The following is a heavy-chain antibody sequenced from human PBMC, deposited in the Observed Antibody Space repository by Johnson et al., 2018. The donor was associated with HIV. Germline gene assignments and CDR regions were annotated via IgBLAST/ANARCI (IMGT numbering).Heavy chain of an antibody. CDR2: LYSDGRT. D-gene: IGHD2-2*01. J-gene: IGHJ3*02. Sequence: VQLVESGGDLIQPGGSLRLSCAASGFTVSSTYMSWVRQAPGKGLEWLSVLYSDGRTYYADSVKGRFTISRDGSTNTLFLQMNSLRAEDTAVYYCARRCSSSSCSHGAFDIWGQGTVVTVSS. V-gene: IGHV3-53*01. CDR1: GFTVSSTY. CDR3: ARRCSSSSCSHGAFDI.